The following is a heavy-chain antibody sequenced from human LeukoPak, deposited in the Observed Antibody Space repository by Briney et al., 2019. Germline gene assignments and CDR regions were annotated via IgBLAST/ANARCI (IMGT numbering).Heavy chain of an antibody. CDR1: GDSISNYL. V-gene: IGHV4-59*08. CDR2: TYYNGNT. D-gene: IGHD3/OR15-3a*01. J-gene: IGHJ5*01. Sequence: SETLSPTCTVSGDSISNYLWNWIRQPPGKGLEWIGYTYYNGNTNSNPSLRSRVSMSVDTSKNQFSLKLTSMTAADTAIYYCAGRIVGTGWGRENWLDSWGQGTLVTVSS. CDR3: AGRIVGTGWGRENWLDS.